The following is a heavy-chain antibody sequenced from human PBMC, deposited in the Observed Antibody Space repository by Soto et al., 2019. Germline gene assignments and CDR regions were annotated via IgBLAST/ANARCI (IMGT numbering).Heavy chain of an antibody. V-gene: IGHV4-39*01. J-gene: IGHJ4*02. CDR2: IYYSGST. D-gene: IGHD2-2*01. CDR3: ARRVGYCSSTSCYGLEYLDY. Sequence: SETLSLTCTVSGGSISSSSYYWGWIRQPPGKGLEWIGSIYYSGSTYYNPSLKSRVTISVDTSKNQFSLKLSSVTAADTAVYYCARRVGYCSSTSCYGLEYLDYWGQGTLVTSPQ. CDR1: GGSISSSSYY.